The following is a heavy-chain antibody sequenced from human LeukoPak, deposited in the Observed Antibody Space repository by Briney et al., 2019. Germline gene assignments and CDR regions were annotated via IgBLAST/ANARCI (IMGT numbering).Heavy chain of an antibody. CDR2: ISYDGSNK. CDR3: AKDYSGYDPTFFDY. J-gene: IGHJ4*02. Sequence: GRSLRLSCAASGFTFSSYGMHWVRQAPGKGLEWVAVISYDGSNKYYADSVKGRFTTSRDNSKNTLYLQMNSLRAEDTAVYYCAKDYSGYDPTFFDYWGQGTLVTVSS. V-gene: IGHV3-30*18. CDR1: GFTFSSYG. D-gene: IGHD5-12*01.